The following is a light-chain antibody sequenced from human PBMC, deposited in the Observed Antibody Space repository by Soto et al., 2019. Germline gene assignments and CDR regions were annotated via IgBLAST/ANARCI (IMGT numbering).Light chain of an antibody. J-gene: IGLJ1*01. CDR2: SVS. Sequence: QSLLSQPRSVSFSPGQSVTISCTGTSSDVGGHNYVSLYQQYPGKAPKLLLSSVSKRPSGVPDRFSGSKSGNTASLTISGLQAEDEADYYCCSYAGSYTYVFGTGTKVTVL. CDR3: CSYAGSYTYV. V-gene: IGLV2-11*01. CDR1: SSDVGGHNY.